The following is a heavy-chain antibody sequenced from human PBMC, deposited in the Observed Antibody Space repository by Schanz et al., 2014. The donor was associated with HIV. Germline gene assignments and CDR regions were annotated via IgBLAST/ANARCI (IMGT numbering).Heavy chain of an antibody. CDR1: GGSFSGHY. D-gene: IGHD3-16*01. CDR2: IYQSGGT. V-gene: IGHV4-34*01. Sequence: QVQVQQTGAGLLKPSETLTLTCVVYGGSFSGHYWSWIRQSPGKGLEWIGEIYQSGGTDYSPSFKRRITMSLDTSKNQVSLNLRFVTAADTAVYYCARVGGRSPTPKYFDLWGRGTLVTVSS. J-gene: IGHJ2*01. CDR3: ARVGGRSPTPKYFDL.